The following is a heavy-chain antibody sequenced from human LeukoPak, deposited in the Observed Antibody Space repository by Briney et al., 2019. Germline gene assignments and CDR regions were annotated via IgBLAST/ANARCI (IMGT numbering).Heavy chain of an antibody. CDR2: IYYSGSI. CDR3: ARLHDGYRYGADY. CDR1: GGSISSYY. V-gene: IGHV4-59*08. Sequence: SETLSLTCTVSGGSISSYYWSWIRQPPGKGLEWIGYIYYSGSINYNPSLKSRVTISVDTSKNQFSLKLSPVTAADTAVYYCARLHDGYRYGADYWGQGTLVTAS. D-gene: IGHD5-18*01. J-gene: IGHJ4*02.